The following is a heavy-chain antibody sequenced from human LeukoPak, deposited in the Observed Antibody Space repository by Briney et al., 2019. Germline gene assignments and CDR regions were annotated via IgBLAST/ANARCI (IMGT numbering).Heavy chain of an antibody. CDR3: ARKDGGFDY. D-gene: IGHD2-15*01. V-gene: IGHV4-39*01. CDR1: GGSISSSSSYY. CDR2: VYYSGST. Sequence: SETPSLTCTVSGGSISSSSSYYWGWIRQPPGKGLTWIGNVYYSGSTYYNPSLKSRLTVSVDTSKNQFSLKLRSVTAADTAVYYCARKDGGFDYWGQGTLVTVSS. J-gene: IGHJ4*02.